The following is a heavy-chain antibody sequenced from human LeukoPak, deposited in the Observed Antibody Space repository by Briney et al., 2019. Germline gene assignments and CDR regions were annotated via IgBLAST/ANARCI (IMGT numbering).Heavy chain of an antibody. CDR2: ISSSSSTI. V-gene: IGHV3-48*01. D-gene: IGHD2-21*02. CDR3: AALLISSRGTAY. J-gene: IGHJ4*02. Sequence: PGGSLRLSCAASRSTFSSYSMNWVRQAPGKGLEWVSYISSSSSTIYYADSVKGRFTISRDNAKNSLYLQMNSLRAEDTAVYYYAALLISSRGTAYWGQGTLVTVSS. CDR1: RSTFSSYS.